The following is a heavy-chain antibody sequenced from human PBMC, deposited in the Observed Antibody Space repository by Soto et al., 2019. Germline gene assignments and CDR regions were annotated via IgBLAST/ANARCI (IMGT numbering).Heavy chain of an antibody. J-gene: IGHJ5*02. D-gene: IGHD6-19*01. V-gene: IGHV4-59*01. CDR3: ARDLNLAVAGSLLNWFDP. Sequence: PSETLSLTCTVSGGSISSYYWSWIRQPPGKGLEWIGYIYYSGSTNYNPSLKSRVTISVDTSKNQLSLKLRSVTAADTAMYYCARDLNLAVAGSLLNWFDPWGQGTLVTVSS. CDR2: IYYSGST. CDR1: GGSISSYY.